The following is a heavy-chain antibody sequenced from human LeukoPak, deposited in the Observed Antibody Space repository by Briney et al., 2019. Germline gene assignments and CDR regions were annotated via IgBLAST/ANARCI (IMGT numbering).Heavy chain of an antibody. CDR1: LFTFSSYS. CDR2: ISSSSSYI. D-gene: IGHD6-13*01. J-gene: IGHJ4*02. CDR3: ASVPGYSSSWFDY. V-gene: IGHV3-21*01. Sequence: GGSLRLSCAASLFTFSSYSMNCVRQAPGKGLEWVSSISSSSSYIYYADSVKGRFTISRDNAKNSLYLQMNSLRAEDTAVYYCASVPGYSSSWFDYWGQGTLVTVSS.